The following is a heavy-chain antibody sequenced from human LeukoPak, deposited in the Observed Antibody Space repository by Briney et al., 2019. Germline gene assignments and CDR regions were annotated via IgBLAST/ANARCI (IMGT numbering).Heavy chain of an antibody. CDR3: AKDGDYGDYWHYDFMDV. D-gene: IGHD4-17*01. J-gene: IGHJ6*03. CDR2: ISGSGLST. Sequence: GGSLRLSCGASGFIFTRYVMNWVRQPPGKGLEWVSGISGSGLSTFYADSVKGRFTISRDNSKNTLFLHMNSLRAEDTAEYYCAKDGDYGDYWHYDFMDVWGKGTTVSISS. CDR1: GFIFTRYV. V-gene: IGHV3-23*01.